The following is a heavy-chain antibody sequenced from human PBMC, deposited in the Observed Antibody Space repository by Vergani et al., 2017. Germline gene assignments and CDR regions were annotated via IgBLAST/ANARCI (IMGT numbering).Heavy chain of an antibody. Sequence: QVQLVQSGAEVKKPGSSVKVSCKASGGTFSSYAISWVRQAPGHGLEWMGGIIPIFGTANYAQEFQGRVTITADESTSTAYMELSSLRSEDTAVYYCARLPYYYDFWSGYRADAFDIWGQGTMVTVSS. CDR1: GGTFSSYA. D-gene: IGHD3-3*01. V-gene: IGHV1-69*01. CDR3: ARLPYYYDFWSGYRADAFDI. J-gene: IGHJ3*02. CDR2: IIPIFGTA.